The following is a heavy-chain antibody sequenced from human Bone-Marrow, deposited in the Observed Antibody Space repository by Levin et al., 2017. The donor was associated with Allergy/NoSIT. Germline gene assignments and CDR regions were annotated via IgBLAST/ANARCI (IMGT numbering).Heavy chain of an antibody. D-gene: IGHD6-13*01. CDR3: ASLSGIAAAGISHPFDY. CDR1: GFTFSSYG. J-gene: IGHJ4*02. Sequence: GESLKISCAASGFTFSSYGMHWVRQAPGKGLEWVAVISYDGSNKYYADSVKGRFTISRDNSKNTLYLQMNSLRAEDTAVYYCASLSGIAAAGISHPFDYWGQGTLVTVSS. V-gene: IGHV3-30*03. CDR2: ISYDGSNK.